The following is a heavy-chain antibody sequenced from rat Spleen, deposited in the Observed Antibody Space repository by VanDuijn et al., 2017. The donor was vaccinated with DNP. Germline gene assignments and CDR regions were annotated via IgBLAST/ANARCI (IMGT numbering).Heavy chain of an antibody. Sequence: EVQLVESGGGLVQPGGSLKLSCAASGFTFSNYDMAWVRQAPKKGLEWVATISYDGSSTYYRDSVKGRFTISRDNAKSTLYLQMDSPRSEDTATYYCTTEAGDYWGQGVMVTVSS. V-gene: IGHV5-7*01. CDR3: TTEAGDY. CDR1: GFTFSNYD. CDR2: ISYDGSST. D-gene: IGHD5-1*01. J-gene: IGHJ2*01.